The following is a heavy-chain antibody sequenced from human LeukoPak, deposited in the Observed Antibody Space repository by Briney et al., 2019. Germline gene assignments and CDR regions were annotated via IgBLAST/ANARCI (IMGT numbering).Heavy chain of an antibody. V-gene: IGHV3-23*01. CDR3: AKLIPPVDCSSTSCYGFDY. J-gene: IGHJ4*02. Sequence: PGGSLRLSCAASGFAFSSYAMTWVRQAPGKGLEWVSAITGRGGNTYYPDSVKGRFTISRDNSKNTLYLQMNSLRAEDTAVYYCAKLIPPVDCSSTSCYGFDYWGQGTLVTVFS. CDR1: GFAFSSYA. D-gene: IGHD2-2*01. CDR2: ITGRGGNT.